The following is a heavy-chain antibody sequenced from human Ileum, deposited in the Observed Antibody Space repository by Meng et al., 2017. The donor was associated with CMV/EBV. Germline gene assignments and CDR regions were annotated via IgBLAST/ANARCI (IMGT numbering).Heavy chain of an antibody. CDR1: GFTVRSQY. CDR2: IYSGRST. Sequence: SCAATGFTVRSQYLRGVRLDPRKGLEWVAVIYSGRSTYYADSVTGRFTISRDNSKNTLYLQMNSLRAEDSALYYCTSVVVTSANDYWGQGTLVTVSS. V-gene: IGHV3-66*02. CDR3: TSVVVTSANDY. D-gene: IGHD2-2*01. J-gene: IGHJ4*02.